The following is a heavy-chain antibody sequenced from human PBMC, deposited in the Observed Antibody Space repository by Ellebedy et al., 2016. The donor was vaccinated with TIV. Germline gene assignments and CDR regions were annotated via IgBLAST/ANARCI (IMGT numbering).Heavy chain of an antibody. J-gene: IGHJ5*01. V-gene: IGHV3-11*01. CDR3: AGDPPQGTSGWAS. D-gene: IGHD6-19*01. Sequence: GESLKISCAASGFTFTDYYMSWIRQSPGKGLEWVSYISISGTTVYYAASVKGRFTISRDNSKNTLYLQMISLRAGDTALYYCAGDPPQGTSGWASWGQGTLVTVSS. CDR2: ISISGTTV. CDR1: GFTFTDYY.